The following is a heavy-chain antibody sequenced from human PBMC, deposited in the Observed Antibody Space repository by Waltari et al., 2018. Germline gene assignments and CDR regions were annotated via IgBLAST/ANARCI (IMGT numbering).Heavy chain of an antibody. Sequence: QLQLQESGPGLVKPSETLSLTCTVSGGSISSSSYYWGWIRQPPGKGLEWIGSIYYSGSTYYNPSLKSRVTISGDTSKNQFSLKLSSVTAADTAVYYCARALLLHAFDIWGQGTMVTVSS. CDR3: ARALLLHAFDI. CDR2: IYYSGST. D-gene: IGHD3-10*01. CDR1: GGSISSSSYY. J-gene: IGHJ3*02. V-gene: IGHV4-39*07.